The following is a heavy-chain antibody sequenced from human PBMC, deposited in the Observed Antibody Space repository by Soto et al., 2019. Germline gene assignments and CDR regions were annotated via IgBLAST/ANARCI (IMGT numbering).Heavy chain of an antibody. Sequence: EVQLVESGGGLVQPGGSLRLFCAASGFTFSNYWMSWVRQAPGKGVEWVANIKQDGNEKNYVDSVKGRFAISRDNGKNSLFLQMNSLRVEDTAVYYCARSLRTAGIGNFDSWGQGTLVTVSS. J-gene: IGHJ4*02. CDR2: IKQDGNEK. CDR3: ARSLRTAGIGNFDS. V-gene: IGHV3-7*03. D-gene: IGHD6-13*01. CDR1: GFTFSNYW.